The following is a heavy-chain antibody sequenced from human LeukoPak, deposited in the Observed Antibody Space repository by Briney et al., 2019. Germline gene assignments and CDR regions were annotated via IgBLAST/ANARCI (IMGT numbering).Heavy chain of an antibody. CDR3: ARDSSSLWPYHFDY. CDR1: GFTFSNYS. J-gene: IGHJ4*02. Sequence: GGSRRLSCAAAGFTFSNYSMNWVRQAPGKGREWVSSVSSSTLYIYYADSVKGRFTISRDNAKNSLYLPMNSLRAEDTAVYFCARDSSSLWPYHFDYWGQGTLVTVSS. V-gene: IGHV3-21*01. CDR2: VSSSTLYI. D-gene: IGHD6-13*01.